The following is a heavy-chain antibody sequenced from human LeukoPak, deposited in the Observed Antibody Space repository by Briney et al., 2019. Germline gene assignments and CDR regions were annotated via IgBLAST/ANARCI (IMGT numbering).Heavy chain of an antibody. CDR2: ISWNSGSI. CDR1: GFTFDDYA. D-gene: IGHD6-19*01. Sequence: GGSLILSCAASGFTFDDYAMHWVRQAPGKGLEWVSGISWNSGSIGYADSVKGRFTISRDNAKNSLYLQMNSLRAEDTALYYYAKGGRRQWGNFDYWGQGILVTVSS. V-gene: IGHV3-9*01. CDR3: AKGGRRQWGNFDY. J-gene: IGHJ4*02.